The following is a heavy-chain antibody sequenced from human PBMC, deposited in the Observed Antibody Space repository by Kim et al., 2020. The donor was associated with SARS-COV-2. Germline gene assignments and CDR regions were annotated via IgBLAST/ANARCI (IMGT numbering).Heavy chain of an antibody. J-gene: IGHJ4*02. V-gene: IGHV1-18*01. Sequence: CDTNYAQNLQSRVVLTTDTSTSTAYMELRSLTSDDTAVYYCAREGYGSDYWGQGTLVTVSS. D-gene: IGHD5-18*01. CDR3: AREGYGSDY. CDR2: CDT.